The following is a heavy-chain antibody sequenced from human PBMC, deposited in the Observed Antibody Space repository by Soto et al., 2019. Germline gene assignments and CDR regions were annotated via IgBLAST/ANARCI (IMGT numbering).Heavy chain of an antibody. CDR2: IYYSGST. CDR3: ARDLFEEYFDY. Sequence: PSETLSLTCTVSGGSVSSGSYYWSWIRQPPGKGLEWIGYIYYSGSTNYNPSLKSRVTISVDTSKNQFSLKLSSVTAADTAVYYCARDLFEEYFDYWGQGTLVTVSS. D-gene: IGHD3-10*02. V-gene: IGHV4-61*01. J-gene: IGHJ4*02. CDR1: GGSVSSGSYY.